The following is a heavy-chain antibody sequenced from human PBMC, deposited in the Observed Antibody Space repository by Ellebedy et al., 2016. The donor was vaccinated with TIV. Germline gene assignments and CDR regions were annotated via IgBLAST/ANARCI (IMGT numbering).Heavy chain of an antibody. CDR2: ISAYNGNT. J-gene: IGHJ6*02. Sequence: ASVKVSXXASGYTFTSYGISWVRQAPGQGLEWMGWISAYNGNTNYAQKLQGRVTMTTDTSTSTAYMELRSLRSDDTAVYYCARDILWFGELGSYYYGMDVWGQGTTVTVSS. V-gene: IGHV1-18*01. CDR1: GYTFTSYG. D-gene: IGHD3-10*01. CDR3: ARDILWFGELGSYYYGMDV.